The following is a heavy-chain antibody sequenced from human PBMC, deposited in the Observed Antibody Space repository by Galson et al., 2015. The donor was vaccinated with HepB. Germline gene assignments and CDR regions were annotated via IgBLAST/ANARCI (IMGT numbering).Heavy chain of an antibody. Sequence: SLRLFCAASGFTFSSYSMNWVRQAPGKGLEWVSYISSSSSTIYYADSVKGRFTISRDNAKNSLYLQMNSLRDEDTAVYYCARDSVVAAAGPEYYYYGMDVWGQGTTVTVSS. CDR3: ARDSVVAAAGPEYYYYGMDV. D-gene: IGHD6-13*01. CDR2: ISSSSSTI. J-gene: IGHJ6*02. V-gene: IGHV3-48*02. CDR1: GFTFSSYS.